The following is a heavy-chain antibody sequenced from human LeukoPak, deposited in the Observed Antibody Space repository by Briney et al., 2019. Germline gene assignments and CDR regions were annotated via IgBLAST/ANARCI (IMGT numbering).Heavy chain of an antibody. D-gene: IGHD3-22*01. V-gene: IGHV4-59*01. CDR2: IYYSGST. CDR3: ARGRIYYDSTGYAY. J-gene: IGHJ4*02. CDR1: GGSINSYY. Sequence: PSETLSLTCTVSGGSINSYYWSWIRQPPGKGLEWIGYIYYSGSTNYNPSLKSRVTISVDTSKNPFSLNLSSVTAADTAVYYCARGRIYYDSTGYAYWGQGTLVTVSS.